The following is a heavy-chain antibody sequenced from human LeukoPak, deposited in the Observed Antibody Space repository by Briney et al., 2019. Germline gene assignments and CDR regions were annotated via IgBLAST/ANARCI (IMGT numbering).Heavy chain of an antibody. CDR3: ARAEQQLDPFDI. Sequence: SVKVSCKASGGTFSSYSMNWVRQAPGHGLEWMGGIIPVLSRTNYAQKFQGRVTITADTSTNTAYMELSSPTSEDTAVYFRARAEQQLDPFDIWGQGTLVTVSS. CDR2: IIPVLSRT. D-gene: IGHD6-13*01. J-gene: IGHJ3*02. CDR1: GGTFSSYS. V-gene: IGHV1-69*08.